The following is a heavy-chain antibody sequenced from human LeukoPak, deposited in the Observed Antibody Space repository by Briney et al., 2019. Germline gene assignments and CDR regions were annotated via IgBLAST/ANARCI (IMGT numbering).Heavy chain of an antibody. D-gene: IGHD3-10*01. J-gene: IGHJ4*02. V-gene: IGHV1-2*02. CDR3: AREEYYYGSGSYFH. Sequence: GASVKASCKASGYTFTGYYMHWVRQAPGQGLEWMGWINPNSGATNYAQKFQGRVTMTRDTSITTAYMELSRLRSDDTAVYYCAREEYYYGSGSYFHWGQGTLVTVSS. CDR1: GYTFTGYY. CDR2: INPNSGAT.